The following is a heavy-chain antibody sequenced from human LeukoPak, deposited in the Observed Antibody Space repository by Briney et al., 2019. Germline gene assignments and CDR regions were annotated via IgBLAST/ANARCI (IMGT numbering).Heavy chain of an antibody. CDR2: ISYDGSNK. CDR3: ARDIPDSSGYYYRHFDY. Sequence: GGSLRLSCAASGFTFSSYPMHWVRQAPGKWLERVAVISYDGSNKFYSDSVKGRFTISRDNSKSTLYLQMNSLRSEDTAIYYCARDIPDSSGYYYRHFDYWGQGTLVTVPS. V-gene: IGHV3-30-3*01. J-gene: IGHJ4*02. D-gene: IGHD3-22*01. CDR1: GFTFSSYP.